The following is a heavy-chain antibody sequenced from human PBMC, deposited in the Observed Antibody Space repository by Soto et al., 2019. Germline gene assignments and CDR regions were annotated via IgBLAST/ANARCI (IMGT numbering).Heavy chain of an antibody. D-gene: IGHD5-18*01. J-gene: IGHJ6*03. Sequence: GGSLRLSCAASGFTFSDYYMSWIRQAPGKGLEWVSYISSSGSTIYYADSVKGRFTISRDNAKNSLYLQMNSLRAEDTAVYYCASRETAMARDYYYYYMDVWGKGTTVTVSS. CDR2: ISSSGSTI. CDR3: ASRETAMARDYYYYYMDV. CDR1: GFTFSDYY. V-gene: IGHV3-11*01.